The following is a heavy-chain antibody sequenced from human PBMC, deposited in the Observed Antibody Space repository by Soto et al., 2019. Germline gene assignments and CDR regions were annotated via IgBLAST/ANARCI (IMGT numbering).Heavy chain of an antibody. CDR2: ISAYNGNT. CDR3: ARDGTYYYGSGSYYNWGNWFDP. Sequence: EASVKVSCKASGYTFTSYGISWVRQAPGQGLEWMGWISAYNGNTNYAQKLQGRVTMTTDTSTSTAYMELRSLRSDDTAVYYCARDGTYYYGSGSYYNWGNWFDPWGQGTLVTVSS. D-gene: IGHD3-10*01. V-gene: IGHV1-18*01. CDR1: GYTFTSYG. J-gene: IGHJ5*02.